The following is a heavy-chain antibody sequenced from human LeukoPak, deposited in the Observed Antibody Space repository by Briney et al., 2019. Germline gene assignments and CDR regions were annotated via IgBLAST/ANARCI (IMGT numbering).Heavy chain of an antibody. CDR1: GFTFSSYS. D-gene: IGHD1-14*01. CDR3: ARAKLQYHQDAFDI. V-gene: IGHV3-21*01. J-gene: IGHJ3*02. CDR2: ISSSSSYI. Sequence: PGGSLRLSCAASGFTFSSYSMNWVRQAPGKGLEWVSSISSSSSYIYYADSVKGRFTISRDNAKNSLYLQMNSLRAEDTAVYYCARAKLQYHQDAFDIWGQGTMVTVSS.